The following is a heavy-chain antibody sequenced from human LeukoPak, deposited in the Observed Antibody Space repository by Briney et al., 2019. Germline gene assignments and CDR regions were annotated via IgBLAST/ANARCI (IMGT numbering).Heavy chain of an antibody. J-gene: IGHJ4*02. CDR2: IYYSGST. V-gene: IGHV4-59*01. Sequence: KPSETLSLTCTVSGGSISSYYWSWIRQPPGKGLEWIGYIYYSGSTNYNPSLKSRVTISVDTSKNQFSLKLSSVTAADTAVYYCARALRGYSYGFDYWGQGTLVTVSS. CDR3: ARALRGYSYGFDY. CDR1: GGSISSYY. D-gene: IGHD5-18*01.